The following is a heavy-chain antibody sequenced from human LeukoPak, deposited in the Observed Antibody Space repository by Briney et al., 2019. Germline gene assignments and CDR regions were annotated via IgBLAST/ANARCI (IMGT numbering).Heavy chain of an antibody. J-gene: IGHJ4*02. D-gene: IGHD2-15*01. CDR1: GGSISSYY. CDR3: ARAVLSGYVDY. CDR2: IYYSGST. V-gene: IGHV4-59*01. Sequence: SETLSLTCTVSGGSISSYYWSWIRQPPGKGLEWIGYIYYSGSTNYNPSLKSRVTISVDTFKNQFSLKLSSVTAADTAVYYCARAVLSGYVDYWGQGTLVTVSS.